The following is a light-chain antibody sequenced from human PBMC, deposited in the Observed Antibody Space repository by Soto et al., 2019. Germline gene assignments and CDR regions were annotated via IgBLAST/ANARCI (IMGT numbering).Light chain of an antibody. CDR1: QNVSSN. Sequence: EIVMTQSPATLSVSPGERATLSCRASQNVSSNLAWYQQKPGQAPRLLIYGASTRVTGIPARFSGSGSGTEFTLTISSLQSEDFAVYYCQQYNNWPRTFGQGTKVDIK. J-gene: IGKJ1*01. CDR3: QQYNNWPRT. CDR2: GAS. V-gene: IGKV3-15*01.